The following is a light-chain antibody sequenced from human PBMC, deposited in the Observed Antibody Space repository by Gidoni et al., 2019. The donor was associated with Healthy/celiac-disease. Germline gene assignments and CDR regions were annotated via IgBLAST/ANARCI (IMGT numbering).Light chain of an antibody. Sequence: DIQMTHSPSSLSASVGDRVTTTSQASPDISNYLNWYQQKPGKAPKPLIYDASDLETGVPSRFSGSGSGTDFTFTISSMQAEDIATYYCQQYDNLPPMYTFGQGTKLEIK. CDR3: QQYDNLPPMYT. CDR1: PDISNY. V-gene: IGKV1-33*01. CDR2: DAS. J-gene: IGKJ2*01.